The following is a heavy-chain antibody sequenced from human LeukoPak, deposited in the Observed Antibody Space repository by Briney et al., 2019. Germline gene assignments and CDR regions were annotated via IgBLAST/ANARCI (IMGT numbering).Heavy chain of an antibody. D-gene: IGHD3-22*01. CDR3: ATGLATMIVVVMDY. J-gene: IGHJ4*02. CDR2: FDPEDGET. V-gene: IGHV1-24*01. CDR1: GYTLTELS. Sequence: ASVKASCKVSGYTLTELSMHWVRQAPGKGLEWMGGFDPEDGETIYAQKFQGRVTMTEDTSTDTAYMELSSLRSEDTAVYYCATGLATMIVVVMDYWGQGTLVTVSS.